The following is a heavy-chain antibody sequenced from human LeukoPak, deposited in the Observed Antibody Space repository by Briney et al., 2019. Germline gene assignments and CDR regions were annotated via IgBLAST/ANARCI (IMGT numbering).Heavy chain of an antibody. Sequence: PGGSLRLSCAASRFTFSSYAMSWVRQAPGKGLEWVSVISGSGDSTYYADSVKGRFTISRDNSKNTLYLQMNSLRAEDTAVYYCAKDLIAYSYGHAGRSNFDYWGQGTLVTVSS. V-gene: IGHV3-23*01. D-gene: IGHD5-18*01. CDR2: ISGSGDST. J-gene: IGHJ4*02. CDR1: RFTFSSYA. CDR3: AKDLIAYSYGHAGRSNFDY.